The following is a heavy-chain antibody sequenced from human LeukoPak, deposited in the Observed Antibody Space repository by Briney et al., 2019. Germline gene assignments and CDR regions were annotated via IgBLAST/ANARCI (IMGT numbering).Heavy chain of an antibody. CDR1: GFTFSSYG. Sequence: GGSLRLSCAASGFTFSSYGMHWVRQAPGKGLEWVAVISYDGSNKYYADSVKGRFTISRDNSKNTLYLQMNSLRAEDTAVYYCHYSSWYGGLDYWGQGTLVTVSS. CDR3: HYSSWYGGLDY. J-gene: IGHJ4*02. D-gene: IGHD6-13*01. V-gene: IGHV3-30*03. CDR2: ISYDGSNK.